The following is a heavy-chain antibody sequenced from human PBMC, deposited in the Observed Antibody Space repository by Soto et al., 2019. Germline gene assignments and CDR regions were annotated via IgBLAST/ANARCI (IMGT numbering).Heavy chain of an antibody. CDR3: ARGEDRYCSGGSCYSYDY. CDR1: GGSFSGYY. V-gene: IGHV4-34*01. J-gene: IGHJ4*02. Sequence: SATLSLTCAVSGGSFSGYYWSWIRQPPGKGLEWIGYINHSGSTNYNPSLKSRVTISVDTSKNQFSLKLSSVTAADTAVYYCARGEDRYCSGGSCYSYDYWGQGTLVTVSS. D-gene: IGHD2-15*01. CDR2: INHSGST.